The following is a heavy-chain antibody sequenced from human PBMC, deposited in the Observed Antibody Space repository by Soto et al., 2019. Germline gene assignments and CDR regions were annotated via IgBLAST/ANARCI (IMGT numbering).Heavy chain of an antibody. D-gene: IGHD5-18*01. Sequence: QVQLVQSGAEVKKPGSSVTVSCKTSGGTFSKDAINWVRQAPGQGLEWMGFLIPVFGSPIYAKKFQGRIRITAYESTSTAFMDLSSLRSEDTAVDYCTSVLGYTFEPGKTRYYAMDVWGQGTTVSVS. J-gene: IGHJ6*02. V-gene: IGHV1-69*01. CDR1: GGTFSKDA. CDR2: LIPVFGSP. CDR3: TSVLGYTFEPGKTRYYAMDV.